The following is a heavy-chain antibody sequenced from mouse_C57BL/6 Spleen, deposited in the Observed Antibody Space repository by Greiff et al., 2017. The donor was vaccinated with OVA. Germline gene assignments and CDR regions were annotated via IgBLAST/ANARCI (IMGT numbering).Heavy chain of an antibody. CDR2: ISSGSSTI. Sequence: EVQGVESGGGLVKPGGSLKLSCAASGFTFSDYGMHWVRQAPEMGLEWVAYISSGSSTIYYADTVKGRFTISRDNAKNTLLLQMTSLRSEDTAMYYCARPDSNYDAYWGQGTLVTVSA. V-gene: IGHV5-17*01. CDR1: GFTFSDYG. CDR3: ARPDSNYDAY. D-gene: IGHD2-5*01. J-gene: IGHJ3*01.